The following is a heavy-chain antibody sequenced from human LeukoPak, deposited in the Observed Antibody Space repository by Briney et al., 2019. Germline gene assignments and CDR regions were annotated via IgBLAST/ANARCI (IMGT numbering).Heavy chain of an antibody. CDR1: GYTFTGYY. D-gene: IGHD3-10*01. V-gene: IGHV1-2*02. J-gene: IGHJ6*03. CDR2: INPNSGGT. CDR3: ERGFGELYYYYYYMDV. Sequence: ASVKVSCKASGYTFTGYYMHWVRQAPGQGLEWMGWINPNSGGTNYAQKFQGRVTMTRDTSISTAYMELSRLRSDDTAVYYCERGFGELYYYYYYMDVWGKGTTVTVSS.